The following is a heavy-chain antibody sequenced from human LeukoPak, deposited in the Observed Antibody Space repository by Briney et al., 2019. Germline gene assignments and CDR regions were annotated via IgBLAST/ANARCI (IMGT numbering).Heavy chain of an antibody. CDR3: ARGGITMVRGVGVYYYYYMDV. J-gene: IGHJ6*03. Sequence: PGGSLRLSCAASGFTFSSYEMNWVRQAPGKGLEWVSYISSSGSTIYYADSVKGRFTISRDNAKNSLYLQMNSLRAEDTAVYYCARGGITMVRGVGVYYYYYMDVWGKGTTVTVSS. D-gene: IGHD3-10*01. CDR2: ISSSGSTI. CDR1: GFTFSSYE. V-gene: IGHV3-48*03.